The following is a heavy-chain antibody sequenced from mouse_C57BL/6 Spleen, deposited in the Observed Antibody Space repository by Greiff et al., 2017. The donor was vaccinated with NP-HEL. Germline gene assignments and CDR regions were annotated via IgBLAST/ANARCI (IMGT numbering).Heavy chain of an antibody. CDR3: TRDEDSRGAMDY. CDR2: ISSGGDYI. D-gene: IGHD2-12*01. J-gene: IGHJ4*01. V-gene: IGHV5-9-1*02. CDR1: GFTFSSYA. Sequence: EVMLVESGEGLVKPGGSLKLSCAASGFTFSSYAMSWVRQTPEKRLEWVAYISSGGDYIYYADTVKGRFTISRDNARNTLYLQMSSLKSEDTAMYYCTRDEDSRGAMDYWGQGTSVTVSS.